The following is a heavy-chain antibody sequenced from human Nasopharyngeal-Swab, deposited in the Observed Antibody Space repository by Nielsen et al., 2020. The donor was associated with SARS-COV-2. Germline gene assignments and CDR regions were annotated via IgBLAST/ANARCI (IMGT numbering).Heavy chain of an antibody. V-gene: IGHV1-69*13. Sequence: SVKVSCKASGCTFSSYSISWVRQAPGQGLEWMGGIIPIFGTANYAQNFQGRVTITADESNSTAYMELSSLRSEDTAVYYCARQLGRPQGDWFDPWGQGTMVTVSS. CDR3: ARQLGRPQGDWFDP. J-gene: IGHJ5*02. D-gene: IGHD3-16*01. CDR1: GCTFSSYS. CDR2: IIPIFGTA.